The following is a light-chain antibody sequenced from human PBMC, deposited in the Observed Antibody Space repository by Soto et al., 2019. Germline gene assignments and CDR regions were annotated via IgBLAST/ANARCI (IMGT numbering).Light chain of an antibody. Sequence: AIRMTQSPSSLSASTGDGVTITCRASQGISTYLAWYQQKPGKAPQLLIYAASTLQSGVPSRFSGSGSGTDFTLTLSCLQSEDFATYYCQQYYTFPHTFGGGTKVEI. CDR3: QQYYTFPHT. V-gene: IGKV1-8*01. CDR2: AAS. CDR1: QGISTY. J-gene: IGKJ4*01.